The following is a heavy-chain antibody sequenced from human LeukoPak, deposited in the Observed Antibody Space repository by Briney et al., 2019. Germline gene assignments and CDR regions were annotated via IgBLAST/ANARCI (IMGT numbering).Heavy chain of an antibody. D-gene: IGHD2-21*02. CDR1: GGSITGGGNY. CDR2: LFYGERT. Sequence: SETLSLTCSVPGGSITGGGNYWGWIRQPPGQGLEWIGSLFYGERTFYSPSLRRRVTMSVDTSKNQFSLRLNSVTAADTAIYYCARHTLVTSISTYNWFDPWGQGTLVTVSS. CDR3: ARHTLVTSISTYNWFDP. J-gene: IGHJ5*02. V-gene: IGHV4-39*01.